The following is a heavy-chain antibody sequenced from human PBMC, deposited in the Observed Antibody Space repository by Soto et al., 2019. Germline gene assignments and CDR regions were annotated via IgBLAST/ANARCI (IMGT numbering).Heavy chain of an antibody. CDR2: IIPIFGTA. Sequence: ASVKVSCKASGGTFSSYAISWVRQAPGQGLEWMGGIIPIFGTANYAQKFQGRVTITADESTSTAYMELSSLRSEDTAVYYCASHFRLVYSSSYYYYGMDVWGQGTTVTVS. CDR3: ASHFRLVYSSSYYYYGMDV. V-gene: IGHV1-69*13. CDR1: GGTFSSYA. J-gene: IGHJ6*02. D-gene: IGHD6-13*01.